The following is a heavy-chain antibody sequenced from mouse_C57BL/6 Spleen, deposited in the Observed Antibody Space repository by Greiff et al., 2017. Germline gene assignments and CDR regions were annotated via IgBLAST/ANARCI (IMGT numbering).Heavy chain of an antibody. Sequence: EVQLVESGGGLVKPGGSLKLSCAASGFTFSSYAMSWVRQTPEKRLEWVATISDGGSYTYYPDNVKGRFTISRDHAKNNLYLQMSHLKSEDTAMYYCARDRTTVVADYWGQGTTLTVSS. D-gene: IGHD1-1*01. V-gene: IGHV5-4*01. CDR1: GFTFSSYA. CDR2: ISDGGSYT. J-gene: IGHJ2*01. CDR3: ARDRTTVVADY.